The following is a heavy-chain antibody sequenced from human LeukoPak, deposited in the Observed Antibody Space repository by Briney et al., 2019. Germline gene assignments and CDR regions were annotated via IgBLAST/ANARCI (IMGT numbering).Heavy chain of an antibody. CDR3: AKERTADYGDSLFDY. V-gene: IGHV3-73*01. CDR1: GFTFSGSA. D-gene: IGHD4-17*01. Sequence: GGSLRLSCATSGFTFSGSAIHWVRQASGKGLEWVGRIRSKANDYATTDVASVGGRFTISRDNAKNSLYLQMSNLRAEDTAVYYCAKERTADYGDSLFDYWGQGTLVTVSS. CDR2: IRSKANDYAT. J-gene: IGHJ4*02.